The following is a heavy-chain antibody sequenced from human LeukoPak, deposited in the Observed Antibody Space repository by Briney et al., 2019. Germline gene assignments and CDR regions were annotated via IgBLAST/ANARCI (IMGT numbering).Heavy chain of an antibody. V-gene: IGHV3-48*02. CDR1: GITFSRYA. CDR3: ASDQSIGTDLRYFFDY. D-gene: IGHD3-9*01. CDR2: IISISNFI. J-gene: IGHJ4*02. Sequence: GGPLRLSCAASGITFSRYAMNWVRQAPGKGLEWVSYIISISNFIQYADSVKGRFTISRDNAKNSLYLQMNSLRDEDTAVYYCASDQSIGTDLRYFFDYWGQGTLVTVS.